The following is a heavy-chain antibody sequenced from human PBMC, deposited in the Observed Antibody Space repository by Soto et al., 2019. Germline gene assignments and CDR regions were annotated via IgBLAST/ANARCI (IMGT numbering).Heavy chain of an antibody. Sequence: GGSLRLSCAASGFTFSSYAMSWVRQAPGKGLEWVSAISGSGGSTYYADSVKGRFTISRDNSKNTLYLQMNSLRAEDTAVYYCAKEFHRPPSCDSSGYSAFDIWGQGTMVTVSS. D-gene: IGHD3-22*01. CDR1: GFTFSSYA. V-gene: IGHV3-23*01. CDR2: ISGSGGST. J-gene: IGHJ3*02. CDR3: AKEFHRPPSCDSSGYSAFDI.